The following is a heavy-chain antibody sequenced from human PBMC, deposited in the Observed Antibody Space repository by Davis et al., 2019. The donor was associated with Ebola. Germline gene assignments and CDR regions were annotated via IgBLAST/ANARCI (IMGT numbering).Heavy chain of an antibody. J-gene: IGHJ2*01. V-gene: IGHV1-69*10. CDR3: ASGLVRGESYWYFDL. CDR1: GGTFSSYA. Sequence: SVKVSCKASGGTFSSYAISWVRQAPGQGLEWMGGIIPILGIAYYAQKFQGRVTITADESTSTAYMELSSLRSEDTAVYYCASGLVRGESYWYFDLWGRGTLATVSS. CDR2: IIPILGIA. D-gene: IGHD6-6*01.